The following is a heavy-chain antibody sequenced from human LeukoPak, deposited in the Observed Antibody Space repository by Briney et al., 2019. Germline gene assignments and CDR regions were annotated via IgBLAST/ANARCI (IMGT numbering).Heavy chain of an antibody. CDR1: AYSFTSYW. CDR3: ARHWAAAGIDY. J-gene: IGHJ4*02. D-gene: IGHD6-13*01. V-gene: IGHV5-51*01. CDR2: IYPGDSDT. Sequence: GESLKTSCKGAAYSFTSYWIGWVRQMPGKGLEWMGIIYPGDSDTRYSPSFQGQVTISADKSISTAYLQWSSLKASDTAMYYCARHWAAAGIDYWGQGTLVTVSS.